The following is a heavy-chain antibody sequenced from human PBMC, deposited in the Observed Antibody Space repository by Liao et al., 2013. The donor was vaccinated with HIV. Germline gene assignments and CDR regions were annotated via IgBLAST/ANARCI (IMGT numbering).Heavy chain of an antibody. J-gene: IGHJ4*02. V-gene: IGHV4-59*11. Sequence: QVQLQESGPGLLKPAETLSLTCRVSGGSISAHYCSWIRQSPEKQLEWIGYIYYRGSTNYNPSLKSRVTMSVDESRNQFSLSLTSVTAADTAVYYCARSHMGGDEAFDFWGPGTLVTVSS. CDR2: IYYRGST. D-gene: IGHD2-21*02. CDR3: ARSHMGGDEAFDF. CDR1: GGSISAHY.